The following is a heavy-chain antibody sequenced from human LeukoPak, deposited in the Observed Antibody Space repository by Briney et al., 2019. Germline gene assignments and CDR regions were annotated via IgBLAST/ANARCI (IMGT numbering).Heavy chain of an antibody. V-gene: IGHV3-30*18. CDR1: GFTFSNYG. Sequence: GGSLRLSCAASGFTFSNYGMHWVRQAPGKGLEWVAVISYDGSNKYYADSVKGRFTISRDNSKNTLYLQTNSLRAEDTAVYYCAKEKSSRYGSGSYYPDYWGQGTLVTVSS. CDR3: AKEKSSRYGSGSYYPDY. D-gene: IGHD3-10*01. CDR2: ISYDGSNK. J-gene: IGHJ4*02.